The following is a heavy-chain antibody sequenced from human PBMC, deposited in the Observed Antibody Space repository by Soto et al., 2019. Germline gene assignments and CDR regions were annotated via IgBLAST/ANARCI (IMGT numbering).Heavy chain of an antibody. Sequence: SVKVSCKASGFILTSSGVQWVRQARGQRLEWIGWIVVGSGNTNYAQKFQERVTITRDMSTSTAYMELSSLRSEDTAVFYCARDEGGYDILTGYYKAHHFDYWGQGVLVTVSS. J-gene: IGHJ4*02. CDR1: GFILTSSG. V-gene: IGHV1-58*01. CDR2: IVVGSGNT. D-gene: IGHD3-9*01. CDR3: ARDEGGYDILTGYYKAHHFDY.